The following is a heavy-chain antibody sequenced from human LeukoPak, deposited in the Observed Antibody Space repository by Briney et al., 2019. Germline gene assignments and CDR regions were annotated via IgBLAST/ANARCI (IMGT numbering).Heavy chain of an antibody. CDR3: ARAAGDYGGNSEFDY. Sequence: SVKVSCKASRGTFSSYTISWVRQAPGQGLEWMGRIIPILGIANYAQKFQGRVTITADKSTSTAYMELSSLRSEDTAVYYCARAAGDYGGNSEFDYWGQGTLVTVSS. CDR2: IIPILGIA. J-gene: IGHJ4*02. D-gene: IGHD4-23*01. V-gene: IGHV1-69*02. CDR1: RGTFSSYT.